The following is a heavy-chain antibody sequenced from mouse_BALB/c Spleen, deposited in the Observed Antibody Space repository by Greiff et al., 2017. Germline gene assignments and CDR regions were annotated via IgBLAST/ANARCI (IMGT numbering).Heavy chain of an antibody. Sequence: QQSCKASGYTFTSYWMHWVKQRPGQGLEWIGEINPSNGRTNYNEKFKSKATLTVDKSSSTAYMQLSSLTSEDSAVYYCASYYYGIPFAYWGQGTLVTVSA. CDR3: ASYYYGIPFAY. V-gene: IGHV1S81*02. CDR2: INPSNGRT. D-gene: IGHD1-1*01. J-gene: IGHJ3*01. CDR1: GYTFTSYW.